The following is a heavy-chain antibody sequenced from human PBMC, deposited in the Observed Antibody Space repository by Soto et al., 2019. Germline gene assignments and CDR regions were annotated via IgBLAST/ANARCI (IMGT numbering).Heavy chain of an antibody. CDR1: XXXXXXXX. V-gene: IGHV3-66*01. Sequence: EEQLVESGGGLVQXXXXLXLXXXXXXXXXXXXXXSWVRQAPGEGLEWVSTIYSTYGRSRTGYADSVEGRFTISRDNSKNTLSLQMNTLRAEDTAVYYCARADRSAFEVWGQGAMVIVSS. CDR2: IYSTYGRSRT. J-gene: IGHJ3*01. CDR3: ARADRSAFEV.